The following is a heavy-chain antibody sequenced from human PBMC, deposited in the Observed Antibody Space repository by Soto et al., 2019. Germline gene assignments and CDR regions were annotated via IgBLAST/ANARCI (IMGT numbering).Heavy chain of an antibody. J-gene: IGHJ5*01. CDR1: GDTFTKYA. D-gene: IGHD2-15*01. Sequence: QVQLVQSGAEVKKPGSSVKVSYKASGDTFTKYAISWVRQAPGQGLEWMGGIIPFYGTAHYAEKFQDRVTIIADTSTSTADMELSSLRPEDTAVYYCARDLGGCSAGSCRYNWLDSWGQGTLVTVSS. V-gene: IGHV1-69*06. CDR2: IIPFYGTA. CDR3: ARDLGGCSAGSCRYNWLDS.